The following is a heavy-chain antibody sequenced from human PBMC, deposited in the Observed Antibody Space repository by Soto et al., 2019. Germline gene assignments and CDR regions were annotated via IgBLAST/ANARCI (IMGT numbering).Heavy chain of an antibody. J-gene: IGHJ4*02. V-gene: IGHV4-61*01. D-gene: IGHD6-13*01. Sequence: SETLSLTCTVSGGSVSGGSYYWSWIRQPPGKGLEWIGYIYYSGSTNYNSSLKSRVTISVDTSKNQFSLKLSSVTAADTAVYYCARESRDIFDYWRPGTLVTVSS. CDR2: IYYSGST. CDR3: ARESRDIFDY. CDR1: GGSVSGGSYY.